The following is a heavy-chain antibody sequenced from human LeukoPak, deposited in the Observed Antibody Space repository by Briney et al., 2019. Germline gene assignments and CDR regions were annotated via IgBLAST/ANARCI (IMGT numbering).Heavy chain of an antibody. V-gene: IGHV4-30-4*08. CDR2: IYYSGST. CDR1: GGSISRGDYY. J-gene: IGHJ6*03. CDR3: AREAAAARWGWYMDV. D-gene: IGHD6-13*01. Sequence: SETLSLTCTVSGGSISRGDYYWSWIRQPPGKGLEWIGYIYYSGSTYYNPSLKSRVTISVDTSKNQFSLKLSSVTAADTAVYYCAREAAAARWGWYMDVWGKGTTVTVSS.